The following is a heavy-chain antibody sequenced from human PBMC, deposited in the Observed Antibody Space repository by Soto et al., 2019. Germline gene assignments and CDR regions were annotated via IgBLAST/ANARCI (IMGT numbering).Heavy chain of an antibody. J-gene: IGHJ4*02. V-gene: IGHV3-23*01. CDR1: GFTFSNYA. CDR2: ISDRGGST. D-gene: IGHD5-18*01. Sequence: HPGGFLRLSCAASGFTFSNYAVSWVRQSPGRGLEWVASISDRGGSTKYADSVNGRFTISRDNSRNTLFLQMDTLRAEDTAVYYCARLPYSYVSLYFFDFWGQGTLVTVSS. CDR3: ARLPYSYVSLYFFDF.